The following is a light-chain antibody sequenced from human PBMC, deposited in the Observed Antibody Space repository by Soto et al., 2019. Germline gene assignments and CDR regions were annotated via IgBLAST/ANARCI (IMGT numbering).Light chain of an antibody. J-gene: IGLJ2*01. Sequence: QSVLTQPPSVSGAPGQRVNFSCTGSSSNIGEDYDVYWYRQLPGTAPKLLIYGYINRPSRVPERFSGSKSGTSASLVITALQAEDEGHYFCQSYDSSLGAVVFGGGTKLTVL. V-gene: IGLV1-40*01. CDR2: GYI. CDR3: QSYDSSLGAVV. CDR1: SSNIGEDYD.